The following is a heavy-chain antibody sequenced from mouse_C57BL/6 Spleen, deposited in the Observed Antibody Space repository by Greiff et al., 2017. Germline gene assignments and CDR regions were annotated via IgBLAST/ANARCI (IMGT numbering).Heavy chain of an antibody. V-gene: IGHV3-6*01. J-gene: IGHJ4*01. CDR2: ISYDGSN. CDR1: GYSITSGYY. Sequence: EVKLQESGPGLVKPSQSLSLTCSVTGYSITSGYYWNWIRQFPGNKLEWMGYISYDGSNNYNPSLKNRISITRDTSQNRLFLKLNSVTTEDTATYYCARGGAMDCWGQGTSVTVSS. CDR3: ARGGAMDC.